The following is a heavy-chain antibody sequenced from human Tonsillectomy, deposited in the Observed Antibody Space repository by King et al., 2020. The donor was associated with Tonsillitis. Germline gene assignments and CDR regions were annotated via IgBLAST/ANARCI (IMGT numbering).Heavy chain of an antibody. CDR1: GGSFSGYY. Sequence: VQLQQWGAGLLKPSETLSLTCAVYGGSFSGYYWNLIRQRPGKGLGWIVEIDHSGSTNYNPSLKSRVTISVDTSKKQFSLKLSSVTAADTAVYYCARGSPDDSSGSLFDYWGQGTLVTVSS. V-gene: IGHV4-34*01. CDR3: ARGSPDDSSGSLFDY. J-gene: IGHJ4*02. CDR2: IDHSGST. D-gene: IGHD3-22*01.